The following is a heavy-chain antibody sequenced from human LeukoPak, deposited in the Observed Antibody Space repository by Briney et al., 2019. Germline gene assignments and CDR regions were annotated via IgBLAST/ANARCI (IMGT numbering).Heavy chain of an antibody. CDR3: AKGVGYYHYYGMDV. Sequence: GGSLRLSCAASGFTFSSYAMSWVCQAPGKGLEWVSAISGSGGATYYADSVKGRYTISRDNSKNTLSLQMNSLRAEDTAAYYCAKGVGYYHYYGMDVWGQGTTVTVSS. CDR1: GFTFSSYA. J-gene: IGHJ6*02. V-gene: IGHV3-23*01. CDR2: ISGSGGAT.